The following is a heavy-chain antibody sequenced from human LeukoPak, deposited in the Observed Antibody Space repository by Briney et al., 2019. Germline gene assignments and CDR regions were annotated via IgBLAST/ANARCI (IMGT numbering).Heavy chain of an antibody. D-gene: IGHD3-22*01. J-gene: IGHJ4*02. CDR2: IYYSGST. CDR3: ARVYFRGYYYDSSGHLDY. V-gene: IGHV4-39*07. CDR1: GGSISSSSYY. Sequence: PSETLSLTCTVSGGSISSSSYYWGWIRQPPGKELESIGSIYYSGSTYYNPSLKSRVTISVDTSKNQFSLKLSSVTAADTAVYYCARVYFRGYYYDSSGHLDYWGQGTLVTVSS.